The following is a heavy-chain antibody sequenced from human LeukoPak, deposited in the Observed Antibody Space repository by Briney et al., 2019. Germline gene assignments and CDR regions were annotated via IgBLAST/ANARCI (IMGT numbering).Heavy chain of an antibody. CDR3: ARQGAAGKYYYYYMDV. Sequence: GESLKISCKGSGYSFTSYWIGWVRQMPGKGLEWMGIIYPGDSDTRYSPSFQGQVTISADKSINTAYLEWSSLKASDTAIYYCARQGAAGKYYYYYMDVWGKGTTVTVSS. D-gene: IGHD6-13*01. J-gene: IGHJ6*03. V-gene: IGHV5-51*01. CDR2: IYPGDSDT. CDR1: GYSFTSYW.